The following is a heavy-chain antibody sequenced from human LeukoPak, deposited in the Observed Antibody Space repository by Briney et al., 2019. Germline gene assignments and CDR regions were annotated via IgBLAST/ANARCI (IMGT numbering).Heavy chain of an antibody. Sequence: ASVKVSCKASGYTFSDYGVSWVRQAPGQGLEWMGWFSTYNGDTNYAQKFQGRVTMTTDTSTSTAYMELRSLRSDDTAVYYCARDGYYRHFDYWGQGTLVTVSS. D-gene: IGHD3-22*01. J-gene: IGHJ4*02. CDR1: GYTFSDYG. CDR2: FSTYNGDT. CDR3: ARDGYYRHFDY. V-gene: IGHV1-18*01.